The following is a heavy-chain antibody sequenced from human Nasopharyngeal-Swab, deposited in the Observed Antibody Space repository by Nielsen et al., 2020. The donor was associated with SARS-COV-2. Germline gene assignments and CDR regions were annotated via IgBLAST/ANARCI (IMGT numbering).Heavy chain of an antibody. Sequence: GESLKISCAASGFTVSSNYMSWVRQAPGKGLEWVSVIYSGGSTYYADSVKGRFTISRDNSKNTLYLQMNSLRAEDTAVYYCARDSQERFDYWGQGTLVTVSS. CDR1: GFTVSSNY. CDR3: ARDSQERFDY. D-gene: IGHD1-1*01. V-gene: IGHV3-53*01. J-gene: IGHJ4*02. CDR2: IYSGGST.